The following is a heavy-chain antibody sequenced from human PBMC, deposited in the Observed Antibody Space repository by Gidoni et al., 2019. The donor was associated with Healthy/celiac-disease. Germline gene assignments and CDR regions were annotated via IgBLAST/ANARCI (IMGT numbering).Heavy chain of an antibody. CDR3: ARDPSLSYGLYYGMDV. CDR2: IYYSGCT. V-gene: IGHV4-59*01. Sequence: QVQLQESGPGLVKPSETLSLTCTVPGGPISSYYWSWIRQPPGKGLEWIGYIYYSGCTNYNPSLKSRVTISVDTSKNQFSLKLSSVTAADTAVYYCARDPSLSYGLYYGMDVWGQGTTVTVSS. CDR1: GGPISSYY. J-gene: IGHJ6*02. D-gene: IGHD5-18*01.